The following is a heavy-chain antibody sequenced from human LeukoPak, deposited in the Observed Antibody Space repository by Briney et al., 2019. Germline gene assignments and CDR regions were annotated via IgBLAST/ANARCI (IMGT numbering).Heavy chain of an antibody. CDR2: ISAYNGNT. V-gene: IGHV1-18*01. J-gene: IGHJ5*02. Sequence: ASVKVSCKASGGTFSSYAISWVRQAPGQGLEWMGWISAYNGNTNYAQKLQGRVTMTTDTSTSTAYMELRSLRSDDTAVYYCAYCSSTSCRNWFDPWGQGTLVTVSS. D-gene: IGHD2-2*01. CDR1: GGTFSSYA. CDR3: AYCSSTSCRNWFDP.